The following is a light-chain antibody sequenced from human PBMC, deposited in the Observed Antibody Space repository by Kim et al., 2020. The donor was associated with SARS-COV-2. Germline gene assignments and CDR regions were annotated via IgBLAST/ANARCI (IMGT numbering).Light chain of an antibody. V-gene: IGLV3-19*01. Sequence: SSELTQDPAVSVALGQTVRITCQGDSPRNYYASWYQQKPGQAPVLVIYGKNNRPSGIPDRFSGSSSGNTASMTSTGAQAEDEADYYCNSRDSSGNHLGVF. CDR1: SPRNYY. CDR2: GKN. J-gene: IGLJ1*01. CDR3: NSRDSSGNHLGV.